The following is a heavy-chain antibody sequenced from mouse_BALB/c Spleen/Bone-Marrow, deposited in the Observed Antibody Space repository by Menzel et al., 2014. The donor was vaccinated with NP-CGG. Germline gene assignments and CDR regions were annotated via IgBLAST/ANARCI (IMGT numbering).Heavy chain of an antibody. J-gene: IGHJ1*01. Sequence: VQLQQSGAELVKPGASVKMSCKASGYTFTSYWMHWVKQRPGQGLEWIGVIDPSDSYTGYNQKFKGKATLTVDTSSSTAYMQLSSLTSEDSAVYYCTRGDYDWYFDVWGAGTTVTVSS. CDR1: GYTFTSYW. V-gene: IGHV1S127*01. CDR3: TRGDYDWYFDV. CDR2: IDPSDSYT. D-gene: IGHD2-4*01.